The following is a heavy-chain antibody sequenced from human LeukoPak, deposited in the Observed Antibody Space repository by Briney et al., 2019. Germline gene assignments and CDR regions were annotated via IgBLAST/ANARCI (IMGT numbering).Heavy chain of an antibody. CDR1: GFIFSSYW. V-gene: IGHV3-7*01. Sequence: PGGSLRLSCATPGFIFSSYWMCWVRQAPGKGLEWVANIKSDGSEEYYGDSVKGRFTISRDNAKNTLYLQMDSLTAEDTAVYYCVSRNYGSSPFDYWGQGTLVTVSS. D-gene: IGHD4-17*01. CDR3: VSRNYGSSPFDY. J-gene: IGHJ4*02. CDR2: IKSDGSEE.